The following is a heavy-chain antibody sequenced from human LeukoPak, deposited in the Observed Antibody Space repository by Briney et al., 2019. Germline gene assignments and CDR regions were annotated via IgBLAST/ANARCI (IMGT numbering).Heavy chain of an antibody. D-gene: IGHD6-13*01. J-gene: IGHJ4*02. CDR3: TRPGGSSPDC. Sequence: GGSLRLSCAASGFTFSGSAMHWVRQASGKGLEWVGRIRSKAKNYATAYAASVRARFTISRDDSKNTTYLQMNSLKTEDTAVYSCTRPGGSSPDCWGQGTLGTVSS. V-gene: IGHV3-73*01. CDR2: IRSKAKNYAT. CDR1: GFTFSGSA.